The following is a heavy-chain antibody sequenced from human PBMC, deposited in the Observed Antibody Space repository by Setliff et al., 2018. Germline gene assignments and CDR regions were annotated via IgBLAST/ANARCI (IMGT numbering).Heavy chain of an antibody. CDR1: GGSINSGSYF. CDR3: ARDRSTVIRGVTSFFYYYMDV. V-gene: IGHV4-39*07. J-gene: IGHJ6*03. D-gene: IGHD3-10*01. CDR2: MYFSGST. Sequence: PSETLSLTCTVSGGSINSGSYFWAWIRQPPGKGLEWIGSMYFSGSTYYNPSLKNRVTISIDKSKNEFSLKMSSVTAADTAVYYCARDRSTVIRGVTSFFYYYMDVWGGGTTVTVSS.